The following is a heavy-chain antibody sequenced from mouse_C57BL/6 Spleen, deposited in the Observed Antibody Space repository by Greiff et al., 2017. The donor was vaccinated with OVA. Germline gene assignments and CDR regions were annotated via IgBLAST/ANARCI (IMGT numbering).Heavy chain of an antibody. CDR2: INPGSGGT. D-gene: IGHD1-1*01. J-gene: IGHJ4*01. CDR1: GYAFTNYL. CDR3: ARYEGNYGSSYGAMDY. V-gene: IGHV1-54*01. Sequence: QVQLKQSGAELVRPGTSVKVSCKASGYAFTNYLIEWVKQRPGQGLEWIGVINPGSGGTNYNEKFKGKATLTADKSSSTAYMQLSSLTSEDSAVYFCARYEGNYGSSYGAMDYWGQGTSVTVSS.